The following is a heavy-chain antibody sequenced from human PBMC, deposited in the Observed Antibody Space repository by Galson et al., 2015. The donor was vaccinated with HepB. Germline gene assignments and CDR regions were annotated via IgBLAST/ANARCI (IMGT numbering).Heavy chain of an antibody. CDR1: GFTFSSYG. Sequence: SLRLSCAASGFTFSSYGMHWVRQAPGKGLEWVAVISYDGSNKYYADSVKGRFTISRDNSKNTLYLQMNSLRAEDTAVYYCAKLAAAGTGGSDAFDIWGQGTMVTVSS. CDR3: AKLAAAGTGGSDAFDI. D-gene: IGHD6-13*01. J-gene: IGHJ3*02. V-gene: IGHV3-30*18. CDR2: ISYDGSNK.